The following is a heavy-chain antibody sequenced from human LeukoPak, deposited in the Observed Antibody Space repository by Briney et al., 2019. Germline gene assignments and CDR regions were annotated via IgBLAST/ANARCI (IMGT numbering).Heavy chain of an antibody. CDR3: AKGER. Sequence: GGSLKLSCATSGFTFNYYWMTWVRQAPGKGLEWVANIKQDGSEKYYVESVKGRFTISRDNAKKSLYLQMNSLRDEDTAVYYCAKGERWGQGTLVTVSS. J-gene: IGHJ4*02. CDR2: IKQDGSEK. CDR1: GFTFNYYW. V-gene: IGHV3-7*01.